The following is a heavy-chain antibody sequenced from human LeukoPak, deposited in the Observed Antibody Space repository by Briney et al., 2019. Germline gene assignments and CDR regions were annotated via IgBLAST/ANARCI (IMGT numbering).Heavy chain of an antibody. CDR3: ARDVTIFGDQVFFWFDP. CDR2: IYTSGST. Sequence: SETLSFTCTVSGGSISSGSYYWSWIRQPAGKGPEWIGRIYTSGSTNYNPSLKSRVTISVDTSKNQFSLKLSSVTAADTAVYYCARDVTIFGDQVFFWFDPWGQGTLVTVSS. J-gene: IGHJ5*02. V-gene: IGHV4-61*02. CDR1: GGSISSGSYY. D-gene: IGHD3-3*01.